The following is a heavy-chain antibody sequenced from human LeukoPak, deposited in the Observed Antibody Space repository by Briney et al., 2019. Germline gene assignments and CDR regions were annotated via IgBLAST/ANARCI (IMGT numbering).Heavy chain of an antibody. CDR3: TTDLIAVDLEWTCFDY. Sequence: GGSLRLSCAASGFTFSNAWMSWVRQAPGKGLEWVGRIKSKTDGGTTDYAAPVKGRFTISRDDSKNTLYLQMNSLKTEDTAVYYCTTDLIAVDLEWTCFDYWGQGTLVTVSS. J-gene: IGHJ4*02. V-gene: IGHV3-15*01. D-gene: IGHD6-19*01. CDR1: GFTFSNAW. CDR2: IKSKTDGGTT.